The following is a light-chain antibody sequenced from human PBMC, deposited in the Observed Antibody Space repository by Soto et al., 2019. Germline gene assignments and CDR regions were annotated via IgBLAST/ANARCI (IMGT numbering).Light chain of an antibody. J-gene: IGLJ1*01. CDR1: SSDVGGHNY. Sequence: QSALTQPASVSGSPGQSSTVSCTGTSSDVGGHNYVSWFQQHPGQAPKLLIYEVTTRPSGVSTRFSGSKSGNTASLTISGLQAEDEADYHCSSYSSSGTLFVFGTGTKVTVL. V-gene: IGLV2-14*01. CDR2: EVT. CDR3: SSYSSSGTLFV.